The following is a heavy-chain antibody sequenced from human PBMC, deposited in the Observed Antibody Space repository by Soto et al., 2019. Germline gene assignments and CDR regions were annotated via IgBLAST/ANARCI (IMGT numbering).Heavy chain of an antibody. CDR2: ISGSGGST. CDR1: GFTFHNYA. V-gene: IGHV3-23*01. CDR3: AKLSRQYYDFWSGESDY. J-gene: IGHJ4*02. Sequence: GGSLRLSCVASGFTFHNYAMSWVRQAPGKGLEWVSGISGSGGSTYHADSVKGRFTISRDNSKNTLFLQMNSLRAEDTAVYYCAKLSRQYYDFWSGESDYWGQGTLVTVSS. D-gene: IGHD3-3*01.